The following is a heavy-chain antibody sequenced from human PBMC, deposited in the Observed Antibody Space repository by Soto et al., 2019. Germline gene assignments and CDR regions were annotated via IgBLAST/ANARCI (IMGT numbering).Heavy chain of an antibody. V-gene: IGHV2-70*01. J-gene: IGHJ6*02. CDR3: ARSQYSSSSGYGMDV. CDR1: GFSLSTSVMC. Sequence: DXGPTRVNPTQTLTLTCTFPGFSLSTSVMCVSWIRQPPGKALEWLALIDWDDDKYYSTSLKTRLTISKDTSKNQVVLTMTNMDPVDTATYYCARSQYSSSSGYGMDVWGQGTTVTVSS. CDR2: IDWDDDK. D-gene: IGHD6-6*01.